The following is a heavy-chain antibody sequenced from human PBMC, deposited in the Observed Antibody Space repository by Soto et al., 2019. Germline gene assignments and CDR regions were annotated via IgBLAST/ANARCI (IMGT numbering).Heavy chain of an antibody. D-gene: IGHD4-17*01. J-gene: IGHJ6*02. CDR1: GFTFSSYA. Sequence: LSLTCAASGFTFSSYAMSWVRQAPGKGLEWVSAISGSGGSTYYADSVKGRFTISRDNSKNTLYLQMNSLRAEDTAVYYCAKDGYGDYPYYYYGMDVWGQGTTVTVSS. V-gene: IGHV3-23*01. CDR3: AKDGYGDYPYYYYGMDV. CDR2: ISGSGGST.